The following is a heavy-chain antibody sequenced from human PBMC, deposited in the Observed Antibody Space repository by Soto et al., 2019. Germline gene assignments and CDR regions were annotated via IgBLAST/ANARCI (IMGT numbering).Heavy chain of an antibody. V-gene: IGHV1-18*01. CDR2: ISTYNGDT. CDR3: ARDLVRNFWSGYYSRDYGMDV. Sequence: EASVKVSCRASGYTFSRAGISWVGQGPGQGLEWRGWISTYNGDTNYAQTFQGRVTMTRDTSTSTVYMELSSLRSEDTAVYYCARDLVRNFWSGYYSRDYGMDVWGQGTTVTVSS. D-gene: IGHD3-3*01. CDR1: GYTFSRAG. J-gene: IGHJ6*02.